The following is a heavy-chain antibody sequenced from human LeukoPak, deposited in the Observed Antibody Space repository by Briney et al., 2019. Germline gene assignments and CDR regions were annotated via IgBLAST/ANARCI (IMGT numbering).Heavy chain of an antibody. J-gene: IGHJ6*03. V-gene: IGHV7-4-1*02. D-gene: IGHD6-19*01. CDR1: GYTFTSYA. CDR3: ARDNRIAVAGTKGYYYYYYYMDV. CDR2: INTNTGNP. Sequence: GESLKVSCKASGYTFTSYAMNWVRQAPGQGLEWMGWINTNTGNPTYAQGFTGRFVFSLDTSVSTAYLQISSLKAEDTAVYYCARDNRIAVAGTKGYYYYYYYMDVWGKGTTVTVSS.